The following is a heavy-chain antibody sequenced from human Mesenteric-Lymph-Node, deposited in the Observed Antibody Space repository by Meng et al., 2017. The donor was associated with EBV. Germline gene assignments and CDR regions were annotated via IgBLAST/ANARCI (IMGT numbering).Heavy chain of an antibody. D-gene: IGHD2-15*01. J-gene: IGHJ5*02. V-gene: IGHV4-39*07. CDR3: ARDLVVAATPDIWWFDP. Sequence: GAGPGLVSPSETRSLTCTVSGGSISSSSYYWGWIRQPPVKGLEWIGSIYYSGSTYYNPSLKSRVTISVDTSKNQFSLKLSSVTAADTAVYYCARDLVVAATPDIWWFDPWGQGTLVTVSS. CDR2: IYYSGST. CDR1: GGSISSSSYY.